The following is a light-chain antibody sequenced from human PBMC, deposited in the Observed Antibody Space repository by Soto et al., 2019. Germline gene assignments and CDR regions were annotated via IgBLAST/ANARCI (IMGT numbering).Light chain of an antibody. CDR2: DAS. CDR1: QSITNF. V-gene: IGKV1-5*01. CDR3: QQYNSYSGT. Sequence: DIQMTQSPSTLSASVGDIVIITFRAGQSITNFLALYQQKPGKAPKLLINDASSLESGVPSRFSGSGSGTEFTLTISSLQPDDFATYYCQQYNSYSGTFGQGTKVDIK. J-gene: IGKJ1*01.